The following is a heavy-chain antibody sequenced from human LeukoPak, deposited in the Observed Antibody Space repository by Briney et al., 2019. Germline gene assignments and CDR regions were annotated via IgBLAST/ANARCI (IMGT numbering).Heavy chain of an antibody. Sequence: PGGSLRLPCTVSGFTVSSNSMSWVRQAPGKGLEWVSFIYSDNTHYSDSVKGRFTISRDNSKNTLYLQMNSLRPEDTAVYYCAKESESYDSSGSTLDYWGQGNLVTVSS. CDR2: IYSDNT. CDR3: AKESESYDSSGSTLDY. J-gene: IGHJ4*02. V-gene: IGHV3-66*03. CDR1: GFTVSSNS. D-gene: IGHD3-22*01.